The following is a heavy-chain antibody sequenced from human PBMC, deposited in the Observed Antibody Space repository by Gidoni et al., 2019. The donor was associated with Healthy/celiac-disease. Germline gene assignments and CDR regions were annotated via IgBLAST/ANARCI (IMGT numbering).Heavy chain of an antibody. D-gene: IGHD6-6*01. Sequence: QVQLVESGGGVVQPGRSLRLSCAASGFTFSSYGMHWVRQAPGKGLGWVAVIWYDGSNKYYADSVKGRFTISRDNSKNTLYLQMNSLRAEDTAVYYCARGVGVAARSRYMDVWGKGTTVTVSS. CDR3: ARGVGVAARSRYMDV. V-gene: IGHV3-33*01. J-gene: IGHJ6*03. CDR1: GFTFSSYG. CDR2: IWYDGSNK.